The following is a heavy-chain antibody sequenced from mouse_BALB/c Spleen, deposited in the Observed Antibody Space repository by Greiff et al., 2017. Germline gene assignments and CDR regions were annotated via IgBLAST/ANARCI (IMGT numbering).Heavy chain of an antibody. V-gene: IGHV1-7*01. J-gene: IGHJ4*01. D-gene: IGHD2-14*01. CDR1: GYTFTSYW. Sequence: QVQLQQSGAELAKPGASVKMSCKASGYTFTSYWMHWVKQRPGQGLEWIGYINPSTGYTEYNQKFKDKATLTADKSSSTAYMQLSSLTSEDSAVYYCARSMKARRGAMDYGGQGTSVTVSS. CDR3: ARSMKARRGAMDY. CDR2: INPSTGYT.